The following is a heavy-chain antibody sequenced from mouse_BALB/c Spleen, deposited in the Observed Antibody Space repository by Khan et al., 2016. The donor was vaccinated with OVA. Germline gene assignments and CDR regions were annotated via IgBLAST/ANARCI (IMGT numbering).Heavy chain of an antibody. V-gene: IGHV8-8*01. D-gene: IGHD1-1*01. CDR3: ARMNGKSLFWFFDV. J-gene: IGHJ1*01. Sequence: QVTLKESGPGILQPSQTLSLTCSFSAFSLSTSGMGVGWIRQPSGKGLEWLTHIWRDNVKRYNPALESRLTISKATSSSQVFLTIASVDSADATTYYCARMNGKSLFWFFDVWGAGTSVTVSS. CDR2: IWRDNVK. CDR1: AFSLSTSGMG.